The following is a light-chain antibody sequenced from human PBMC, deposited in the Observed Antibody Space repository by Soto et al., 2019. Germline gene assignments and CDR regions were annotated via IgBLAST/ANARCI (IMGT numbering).Light chain of an antibody. J-gene: IGLJ3*02. Sequence: QSVLTQPPSVSGAPGQRVTISCTGSSSNIGAGYDVHWYQQLPGTAPKLLIYGNSNRPSGVPDRFSGSKSGTSASLAITGFEAEDWPDYYSQSYDSSLSGWVFGGGTKLPAL. V-gene: IGLV1-40*01. CDR2: GNS. CDR3: QSYDSSLSGWV. CDR1: SSNIGAGYD.